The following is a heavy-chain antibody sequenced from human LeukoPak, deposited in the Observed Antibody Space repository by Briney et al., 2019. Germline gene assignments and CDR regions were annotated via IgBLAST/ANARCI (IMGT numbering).Heavy chain of an antibody. CDR3: TKARSASSSSCYNY. Sequence: PGGSLRLSCAASGFTFSNYSMSWVRQAPEKGLEWVSSINGSDTRTYYADSVKGRFTISRDNSKNTLELQMNSLRAEDTAVYYCTKARSASSSSCYNYWGQGILVTVSS. CDR2: INGSDTRT. CDR1: GFTFSNYS. J-gene: IGHJ4*02. V-gene: IGHV3-23*01. D-gene: IGHD2-2*02.